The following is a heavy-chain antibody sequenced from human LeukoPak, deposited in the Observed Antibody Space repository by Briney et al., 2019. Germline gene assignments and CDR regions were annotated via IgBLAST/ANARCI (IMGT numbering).Heavy chain of an antibody. D-gene: IGHD3-22*01. V-gene: IGHV3-23*01. CDR3: AKVQRNYYDSSGYYGYYFDY. J-gene: IGHJ4*02. CDR1: GFTFSSYA. Sequence: GGSLRLSCAASGFTFSSYAMSWVRQAPGKGLEWVSAISGSGGSTYYADSVKGRFTISRDNSKNTLYLQMNSLRAEDTALYYCAKVQRNYYDSSGYYGYYFDYWGQGTLVTVSS. CDR2: ISGSGGST.